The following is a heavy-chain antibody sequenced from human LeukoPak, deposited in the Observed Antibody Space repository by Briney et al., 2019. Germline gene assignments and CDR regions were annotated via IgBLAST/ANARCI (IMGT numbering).Heavy chain of an antibody. Sequence: PSETLSLTCTVSGGSISSYYWSWIRQPAGKGLEWIGRIYTSGSTNYNPSLKSRVTMSVDTSKNQFSLKLSSVTAADTAVYYCAKSSAGVPAATYYYYYYMDVWGKGTTVTVSS. CDR3: AKSSAGVPAATYYYYYYMDV. CDR1: GGSISSYY. V-gene: IGHV4-4*07. D-gene: IGHD2-2*01. CDR2: IYTSGST. J-gene: IGHJ6*03.